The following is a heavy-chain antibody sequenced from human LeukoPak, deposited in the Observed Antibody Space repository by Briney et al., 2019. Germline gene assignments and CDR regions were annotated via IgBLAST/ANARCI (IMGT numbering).Heavy chain of an antibody. J-gene: IGHJ3*02. CDR2: INPNTGGT. CDR3: ARDQRYIAVAGYDAFDI. Sequence: ASVKVSCKSSGYTFTAYYMHWVRQAPGQGLEWMGWINPNTGGTISAQKFQGRVTMARDTSISTAYMEVSRLRSDDTAMYYCARDQRYIAVAGYDAFDIWGQGTMVTVSS. CDR1: GYTFTAYY. V-gene: IGHV1-2*02. D-gene: IGHD6-19*01.